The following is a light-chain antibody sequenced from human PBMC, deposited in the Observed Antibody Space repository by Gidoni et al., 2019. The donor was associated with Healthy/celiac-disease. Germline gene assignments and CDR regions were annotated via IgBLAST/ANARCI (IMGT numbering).Light chain of an antibody. Sequence: DIQMTQSPSTLSASEGDRVTITCRASQSISSWLAWYQQKPGKAPTLLIYKASSLESGVPSRFSGSGSGTEFTLTISSLQPDDFATYYCQQYNSYWYTFGQXTKLEIK. CDR2: KAS. CDR3: QQYNSYWYT. J-gene: IGKJ2*01. V-gene: IGKV1-5*03. CDR1: QSISSW.